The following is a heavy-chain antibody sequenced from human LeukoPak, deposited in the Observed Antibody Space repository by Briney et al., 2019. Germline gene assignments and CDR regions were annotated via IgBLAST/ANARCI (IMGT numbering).Heavy chain of an antibody. J-gene: IGHJ4*02. D-gene: IGHD3-10*01. CDR3: AKRPLLWFGEFPYYFDY. V-gene: IGHV3-23*01. Sequence: GGSLRLSCAASGFTFSSYAMSWVRQAPGKGLEWVSAISGSGGSTYYADSVKGRFTISRDNSKNTLYLQMNSLRAEDTAVYYCAKRPLLWFGEFPYYFDYWGQGTLVTVSS. CDR1: GFTFSSYA. CDR2: ISGSGGST.